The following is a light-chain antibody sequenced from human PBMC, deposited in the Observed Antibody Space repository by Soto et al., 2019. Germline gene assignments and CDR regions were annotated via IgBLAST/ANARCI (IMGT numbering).Light chain of an antibody. CDR1: SSDVGGYNH. V-gene: IGLV2-14*01. CDR3: SSYTSSDTYS. Sequence: QYVLTQPASVSGSPGQSITISCTGTSSDVGGYNHVSWYQQHPGKAPKLMIYDVSNRPSGASNRFSGPKSGSTASLTISALQAEDEAEYYCSSYTSSDTYSFGPGTKFTVL. J-gene: IGLJ1*01. CDR2: DVS.